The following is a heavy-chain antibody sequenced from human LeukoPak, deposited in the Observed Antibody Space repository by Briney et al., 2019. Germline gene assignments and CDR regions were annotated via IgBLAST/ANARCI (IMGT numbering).Heavy chain of an antibody. CDR1: GFTVSSSF. D-gene: IGHD2-2*01. CDR2: IHRDDKT. CDR3: AREVISTPSYFDY. V-gene: IGHV3-53*01. Sequence: GGSMRLSCAASGFTVSSSFIYWVRRAPGKGLEWVSFIHRDDKTYYADSVKGRFTMSRDSSKNTLYLQMNSLGADDTAVYYCAREVISTPSYFDYWGQGILVTVSS. J-gene: IGHJ4*02.